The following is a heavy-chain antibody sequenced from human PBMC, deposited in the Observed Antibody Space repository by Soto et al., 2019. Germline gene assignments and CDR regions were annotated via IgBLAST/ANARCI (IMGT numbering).Heavy chain of an antibody. V-gene: IGHV3-33*01. CDR3: ARDLSVFGVVYAPLPYYYYGMDV. J-gene: IGHJ6*02. D-gene: IGHD3-3*01. CDR2: IWYDGSNK. CDR1: GFTFSSYG. Sequence: PGGSLRLSCAASGFTFSSYGMHWVRQAPGKGLEWVAVIWYDGSNKYYADSVKGRFTISRDNSKNTLYLQMNSLRAEDTAVYYCARDLSVFGVVYAPLPYYYYGMDVWGQGTTVTVSS.